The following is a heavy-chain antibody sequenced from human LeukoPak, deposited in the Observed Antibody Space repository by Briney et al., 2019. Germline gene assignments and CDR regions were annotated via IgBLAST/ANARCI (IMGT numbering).Heavy chain of an antibody. CDR1: GFTFSSYG. D-gene: IGHD6-13*01. CDR2: ISYDGSNK. V-gene: IGHV3-30*18. J-gene: IGHJ4*02. Sequence: SLRLSCAASGFTFSSYGMHWVRQAPGXGLEWVAVISYDGSNKYYADFVKGRFTISRDNSKNTLYLQMNSLRAEDTAVYYCAKDNTVSAAGTLLWGQGTLVTVSS. CDR3: AKDNTVSAAGTLL.